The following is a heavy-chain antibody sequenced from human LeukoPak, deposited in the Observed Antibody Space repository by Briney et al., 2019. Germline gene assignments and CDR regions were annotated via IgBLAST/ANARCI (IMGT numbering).Heavy chain of an antibody. Sequence: PGGSLRLSCAASGFTFSSHWMHWVRHAPGKGLVWVSRISVGGSSTSYADSVKGRFTISRDNDKNTLFLQMNSLRAEDTAVYYCARATPGWWELQRWGQGTLVTVSS. CDR2: ISVGGSST. CDR3: ARATPGWWELQR. J-gene: IGHJ4*02. V-gene: IGHV3-74*01. CDR1: GFTFSSHW. D-gene: IGHD1-26*01.